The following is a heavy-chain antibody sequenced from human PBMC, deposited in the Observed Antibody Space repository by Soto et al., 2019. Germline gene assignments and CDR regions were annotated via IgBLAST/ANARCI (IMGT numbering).Heavy chain of an antibody. V-gene: IGHV3-33*01. CDR3: ARAVVGATWAAFDI. D-gene: IGHD1-26*01. CDR2: IWYDGINK. J-gene: IGHJ3*02. Sequence: GGSLRLSCAASGFTFSSYGMHWVRQAPGKGLEWVAVIWYDGINKYYADSVKGRFTISRDNSKNSLYLQMNSLRAGDTAVYYCARAVVGATWAAFDIWGQGTMVTVSS. CDR1: GFTFSSYG.